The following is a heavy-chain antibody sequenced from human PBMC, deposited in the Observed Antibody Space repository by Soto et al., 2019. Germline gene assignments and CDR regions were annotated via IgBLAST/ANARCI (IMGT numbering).Heavy chain of an antibody. Sequence: ASVKVSCKASGYTFTGYYMHWVRQAPGQGLEWMGWINPNSGGTNYAQKFQGWVTMTRDTSISTAYMELSRLRSDDTAVYYCARGIMVRGVIIPHYYYYMDVWGKGTTVTVSS. V-gene: IGHV1-2*04. CDR1: GYTFTGYY. J-gene: IGHJ6*03. D-gene: IGHD3-10*01. CDR3: ARGIMVRGVIIPHYYYYMDV. CDR2: INPNSGGT.